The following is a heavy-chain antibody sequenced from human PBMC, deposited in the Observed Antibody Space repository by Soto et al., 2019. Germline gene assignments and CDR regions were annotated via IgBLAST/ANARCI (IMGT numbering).Heavy chain of an antibody. CDR2: IDPSDSYT. J-gene: IGHJ6*02. CDR1: GYSFTSYW. D-gene: IGHD3-3*01. Sequence: GESLKISCKGSGYSFTSYWISWVRQMPGKGLEWMGRIDPSDSYTNYSPSFQGHVTISADKSISTAYLQWSSLKASDTAMYYCARHERSRIPIFGALGYYGMDVWGQGTTIPVSS. V-gene: IGHV5-10-1*01. CDR3: ARHERSRIPIFGALGYYGMDV.